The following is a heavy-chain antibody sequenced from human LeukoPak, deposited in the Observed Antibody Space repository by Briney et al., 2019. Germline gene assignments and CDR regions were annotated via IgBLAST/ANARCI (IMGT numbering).Heavy chain of an antibody. CDR2: INHSGST. D-gene: IGHD3-3*01. CDR3: ARGLGAYDFWSGYYACWFDP. J-gene: IGHJ5*02. CDR1: GGSFSGYY. Sequence: SETLSLTCAVYGGSFSGYYWSWIRQPPGEGLEWIGEINHSGSTNYNPSLKSRVTISVDTSKNQFSLKLSSVTAADTAVYYCARGLGAYDFWSGYYACWFDPWGQGTLVTVSS. V-gene: IGHV4-34*01.